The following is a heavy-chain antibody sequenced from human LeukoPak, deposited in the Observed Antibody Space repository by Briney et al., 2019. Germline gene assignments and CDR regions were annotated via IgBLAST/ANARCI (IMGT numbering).Heavy chain of an antibody. Sequence: GGSLRLACAASGFTFSSYWMSWVRQAPRKGLEWVANIKQDGSEKYYVDSVKGRFTISRDNAKNSLYLQMNSLRAEDTAVYYCARVLGVTTWVYWGQGTLVTVSS. D-gene: IGHD4-11*01. CDR2: IKQDGSEK. J-gene: IGHJ4*02. CDR1: GFTFSSYW. V-gene: IGHV3-7*01. CDR3: ARVLGVTTWVY.